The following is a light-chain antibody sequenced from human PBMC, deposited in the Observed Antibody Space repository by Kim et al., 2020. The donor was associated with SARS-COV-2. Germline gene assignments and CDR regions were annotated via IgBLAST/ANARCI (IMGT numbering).Light chain of an antibody. J-gene: IGLJ3*02. CDR2: DND. CDR1: RSNIWNNP. V-gene: IGLV1-51*01. CDR3: ATWDSSLSVGV. Sequence: QSVLTQPPSVSAAPGQKVTISCSESRSNIWNNPVSWYQQFPVTAPRLITYDNDKRPSGIPDRFSSSKSGTSATLGITGLRTGDEADYYCATWDSSLSVGVFGGGTQLTVL.